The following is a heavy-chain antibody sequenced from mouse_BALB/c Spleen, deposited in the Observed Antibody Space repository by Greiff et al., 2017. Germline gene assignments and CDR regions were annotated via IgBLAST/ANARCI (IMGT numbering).Heavy chain of an antibody. CDR3: ARDYFDY. V-gene: IGHV5-17*02. J-gene: IGHJ2*01. Sequence: EVQVVESGGGLVQPVGSRKLSCAASGFTFSSFGMHWVRQAPEKGLEWVAYISSGSSTIYYADTVKGRFTISRDNPKNTLFLQMTSLRSEDTAMYYCARDYFDYWGQGTTLTVSS. CDR2: ISSGSSTI. CDR1: GFTFSSFG.